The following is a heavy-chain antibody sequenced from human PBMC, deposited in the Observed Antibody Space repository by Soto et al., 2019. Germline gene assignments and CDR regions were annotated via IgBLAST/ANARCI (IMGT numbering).Heavy chain of an antibody. J-gene: IGHJ4*02. CDR2: ISFDSTNN. CDR1: GFSFSSYT. CDR3: ARDRLRLGELSLIGYFDY. D-gene: IGHD3-16*02. Sequence: GGSLRLSCAGSGFSFSSYTMHWVRQAPGKGLKWVALISFDSTNNYYADSVKGRFSISRDNSKNTLYLQMDSLRPDDTALYYCARDRLRLGELSLIGYFDYWGQGTLVTVSS. V-gene: IGHV3-30*11.